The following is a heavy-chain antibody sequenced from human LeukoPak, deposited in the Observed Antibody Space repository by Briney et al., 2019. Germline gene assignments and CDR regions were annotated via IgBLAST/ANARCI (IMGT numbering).Heavy chain of an antibody. Sequence: ASVKVSCKVSGYTLTELSMHWVRQAPGKGLEWMGGFDPEDGETIYAQKFQGRVTMTEDTSTDTAYMELSSLRSEDTAVYYCATDLSDSSKGWFDPWGQGTLVTVSS. V-gene: IGHV1-24*01. CDR3: ATDLSDSSKGWFDP. CDR1: GYTLTELS. D-gene: IGHD2-21*01. CDR2: FDPEDGET. J-gene: IGHJ5*02.